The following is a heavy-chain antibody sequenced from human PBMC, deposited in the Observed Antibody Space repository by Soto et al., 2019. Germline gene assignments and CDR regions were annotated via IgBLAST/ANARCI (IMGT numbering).Heavy chain of an antibody. CDR3: ARDSGTGDLDY. D-gene: IGHD3-10*01. V-gene: IGHV4-31*03. J-gene: IGHJ4*02. Sequence: QVQLQESGPGLVKPSQTLSLTCTVSGGSISSGGYYWSWIRQHPGKGLEWIGYIYYSGGTYYNPSLKSRVAISVDTSKNQFSLNLSSGTAADTAVYYCARDSGTGDLDYWGQGTLVTVSS. CDR2: IYYSGGT. CDR1: GGSISSGGYY.